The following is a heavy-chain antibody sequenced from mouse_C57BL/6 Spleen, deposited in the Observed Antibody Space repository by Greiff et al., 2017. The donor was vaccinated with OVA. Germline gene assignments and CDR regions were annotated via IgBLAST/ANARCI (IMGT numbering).Heavy chain of an antibody. V-gene: IGHV1-80*01. CDR1: GYAFSSYW. D-gene: IGHD1-1*01. CDR3: ARSPYYYGSSGNFDY. J-gene: IGHJ2*01. CDR2: IYPGDGDT. Sequence: QVQLKESGAELVKPGASVKISCKASGYAFSSYWMNWVKQRPGKGLEWIGQIYPGDGDTNYNGKFKGKATLTADKSSSTAYMQLSSLTSEDSAVYFCARSPYYYGSSGNFDYWGQGTTLTVSS.